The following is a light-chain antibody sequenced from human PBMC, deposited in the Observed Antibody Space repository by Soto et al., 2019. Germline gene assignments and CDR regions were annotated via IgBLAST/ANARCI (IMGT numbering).Light chain of an antibody. J-gene: IGLJ2*01. CDR3: AAWDDSLNGPDVV. CDR1: SSNIGSNT. Sequence: QSVLTQPPSASGTPGQRVTISCSGSSSNIGSNTVNWYQQLPVTAPKLLIYSNNQRPSGVPDRFSGSKSGTSASLAISGLQSEDEADYYCAAWDDSLNGPDVVFGGGTKVTVL. CDR2: SNN. V-gene: IGLV1-44*01.